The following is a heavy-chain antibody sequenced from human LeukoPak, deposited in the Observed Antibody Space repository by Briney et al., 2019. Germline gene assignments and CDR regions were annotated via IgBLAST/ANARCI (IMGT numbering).Heavy chain of an antibody. CDR3: VKEDGGYDGFDH. CDR2: LRGDGGGI. D-gene: IGHD5-12*01. J-gene: IGHJ4*02. CDR1: GFPFSNFA. V-gene: IGHV3-23*01. Sequence: GGPLRLSCAASGFPFSNFAMRCVRQAPGKGREGVAALRGDGGGIFYGGSVKGRFTISRDNAKNTVSLQMNNLTAEDTALYYCVKEDGGYDGFDHWGRGTLVTVSS.